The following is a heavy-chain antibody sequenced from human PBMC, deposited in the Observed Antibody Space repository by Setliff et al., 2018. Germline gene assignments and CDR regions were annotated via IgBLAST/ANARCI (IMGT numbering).Heavy chain of an antibody. V-gene: IGHV4-61*09. CDR3: ARDVGGEGYFDS. CDR2: IYTSWST. J-gene: IGHJ4*02. D-gene: IGHD3-10*01. Sequence: SETLSLTCTVSGGSISNTYYYWSWIRQPAGQGLEWIGQIYTSWSTNYNPSLKSRVTISVDTSKNQFSLKLSAVTAADTAVYYCARDVGGEGYFDSWGQGTLVTVSS. CDR1: GGSISNTYYY.